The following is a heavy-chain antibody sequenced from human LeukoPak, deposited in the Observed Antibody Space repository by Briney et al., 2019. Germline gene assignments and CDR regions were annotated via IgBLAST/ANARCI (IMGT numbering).Heavy chain of an antibody. Sequence: SETLSLTCTVSGDSFSSVTDYWAWIRQPPGKGLEWIGRIYASGNTNYNPSLKGRVTMTVDTSKNQFSLNLSSVTAADTAVYYCARLDSWGLGAFDIWGQGTMVTVSS. CDR2: IYASGNT. D-gene: IGHD7-27*01. V-gene: IGHV4-61*01. J-gene: IGHJ3*02. CDR3: ARLDSWGLGAFDI. CDR1: GDSFSSVTDY.